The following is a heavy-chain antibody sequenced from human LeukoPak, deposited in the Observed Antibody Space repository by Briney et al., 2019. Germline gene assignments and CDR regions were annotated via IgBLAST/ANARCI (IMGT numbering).Heavy chain of an antibody. CDR1: GFTFSSYG. Sequence: GGPLRLSCAASGFTFSSYGMHWVRQAPGKGLDWVAFIRYDGSNQYYADSVKGRFTISRDSSKNTLYLQMDSLRGDDTAVYYCAKDMGYNTVWTRFDYWGQGTLVTVSS. J-gene: IGHJ4*02. CDR3: AKDMGYNTVWTRFDY. CDR2: IRYDGSNQ. D-gene: IGHD1-14*01. V-gene: IGHV3-30*02.